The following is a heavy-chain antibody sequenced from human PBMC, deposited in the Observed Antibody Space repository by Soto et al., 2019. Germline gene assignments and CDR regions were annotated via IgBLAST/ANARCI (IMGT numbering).Heavy chain of an antibody. J-gene: IGHJ4*02. V-gene: IGHV4-30-4*01. CDR1: GVSISSGDDY. CDR3: ARGGGYDY. CDR2: IYSSGST. D-gene: IGHD3-22*01. Sequence: PSETLSLTCIVSGVSISSGDDYWSWIRQPPGKGLEWIGYIYSSGSTYCNPSLRSRATISADTSKNQFSLELTSVTAADPAVYYCARGGGYDYWGQGALVTVSS.